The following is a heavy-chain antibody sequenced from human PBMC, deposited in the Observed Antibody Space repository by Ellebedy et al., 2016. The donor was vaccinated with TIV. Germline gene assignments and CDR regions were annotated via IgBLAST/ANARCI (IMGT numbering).Heavy chain of an antibody. Sequence: GGSLRLSXAASGFIFSNYGMHSVRQAPGKVLEWAAVIWYDGSNKYYADSVKGRFTISRDNAKNSLYLQMNSLRDEDTAVYYCARTATVTIWTRDNWFNPWGQGTLVTVSS. J-gene: IGHJ5*02. CDR2: IWYDGSNK. CDR1: GFIFSNYG. D-gene: IGHD4-17*01. CDR3: ARTATVTIWTRDNWFNP. V-gene: IGHV3-33*01.